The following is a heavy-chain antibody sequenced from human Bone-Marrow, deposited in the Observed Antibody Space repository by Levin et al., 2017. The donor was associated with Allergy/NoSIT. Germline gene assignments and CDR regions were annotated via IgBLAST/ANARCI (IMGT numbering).Heavy chain of an antibody. V-gene: IGHV3-64D*06. CDR3: VKLSYQPSFDY. J-gene: IGHJ4*02. Sequence: GGSLRLSCSASGFSFSTYPMHWVRQAPGKGLEYVSAITSYGGTTFYADSVKGRFTISRDNSKNTLYLQMSSLRPEDTAVYFCVKLSYQPSFDYWGQGALVTVSS. CDR2: ITSYGGTT. CDR1: GFSFSTYP. D-gene: IGHD2-2*01.